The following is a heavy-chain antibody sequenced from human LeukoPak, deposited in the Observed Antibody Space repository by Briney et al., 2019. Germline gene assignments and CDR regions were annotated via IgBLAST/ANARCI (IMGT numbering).Heavy chain of an antibody. V-gene: IGHV3-30*03. D-gene: IGHD5-18*01. CDR1: GFTFSSYS. CDR2: ISSDGNNK. Sequence: PGGSLRLSCAASGFTFSSYSMNWVRQAPGKGLEWVALISSDGNNKYYADSVKGRFTISRDNSKNTLYLQMNSLRAEDTAVYYCARDQGYTYGHSFDYWGQGTLVTVSS. CDR3: ARDQGYTYGHSFDY. J-gene: IGHJ4*02.